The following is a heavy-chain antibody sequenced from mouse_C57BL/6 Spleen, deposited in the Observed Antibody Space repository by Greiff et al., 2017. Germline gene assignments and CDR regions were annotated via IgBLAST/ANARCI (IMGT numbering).Heavy chain of an antibody. CDR1: GYTFTSYW. CDR3: ARYYCGSSHWYFDV. Sequence: VQLQQPGAELVKPGASVKLSCKASGYTFTSYWMHWVKQRPGQGLEWIGMIHPNSGSTNYNEKFKSKATLTVDKSSSTAYMQLSSLTSEDSAVYSCARYYCGSSHWYFDVWGTGTTVTVSA. CDR2: IHPNSGST. J-gene: IGHJ1*03. V-gene: IGHV1-64*01. D-gene: IGHD1-1*01.